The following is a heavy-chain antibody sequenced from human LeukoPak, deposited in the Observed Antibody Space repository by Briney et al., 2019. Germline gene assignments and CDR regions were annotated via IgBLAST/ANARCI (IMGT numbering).Heavy chain of an antibody. D-gene: IGHD5-24*01. Sequence: SETLSLTCAVYGGSFSGYYWSWIRQPPGKGLEWIGEINHSGSTNYNPSLKSRVTISVDTSKNQFSLKLSSVTAADTAVYYCARGARDGYNFLYYYYYMDVWGKGTTVTVSS. J-gene: IGHJ6*03. V-gene: IGHV4-34*01. CDR3: ARGARDGYNFLYYYYYMDV. CDR2: INHSGST. CDR1: GGSFSGYY.